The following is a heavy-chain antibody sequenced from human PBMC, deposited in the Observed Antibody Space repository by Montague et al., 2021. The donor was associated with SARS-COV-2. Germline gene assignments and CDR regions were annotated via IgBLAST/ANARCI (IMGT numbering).Heavy chain of an antibody. CDR3: ARDRCDFGAGRQGTMDF. CDR1: GDSITNHY. J-gene: IGHJ4*02. V-gene: IGHV4-4*07. CDR2: MHFTGKT. Sequence: SETLSLTCSVSGDSITNHYWSWIRQPAGKGLEWIGRMHFTGKTNFSPFLSSRLTMSADTSKNQFSLKPTSVTAADTAIYFCARDRCDFGAGRQGTMDFWGQGTLVTVSS. D-gene: IGHD3-10*01.